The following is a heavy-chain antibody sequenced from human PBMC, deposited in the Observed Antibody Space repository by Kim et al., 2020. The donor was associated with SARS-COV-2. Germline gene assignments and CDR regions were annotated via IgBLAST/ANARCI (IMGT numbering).Heavy chain of an antibody. D-gene: IGHD6-13*01. J-gene: IGHJ5*02. Sequence: GGSLRLSCAASGFTFSTYTMNWVRQPPGKGLEWNSLISSNAGSTNLADSVKGRFIISRDNSKNSLYLQMNSLSTEDTALYYCVKGAQLLLQSPGGQGTRVIVSS. V-gene: IGHV3-43*01. CDR3: VKGAQLLLQSP. CDR1: GFTFSTYT. CDR2: ISSNAGST.